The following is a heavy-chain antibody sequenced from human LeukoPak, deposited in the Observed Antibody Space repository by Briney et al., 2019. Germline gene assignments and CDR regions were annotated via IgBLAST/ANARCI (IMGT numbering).Heavy chain of an antibody. CDR3: VRGLWSGYPYFDY. J-gene: IGHJ4*02. Sequence: SETLSLTCTVSGGSISSYYWSWIRQPPGKGLEWIGYIYYSGSTNYNPSLKSRVTISVDASKNQFSPKLSSVTAADTAVYYCVRGLWSGYPYFDYWGQGTLVTVSS. V-gene: IGHV4-59*01. CDR2: IYYSGST. D-gene: IGHD3-3*01. CDR1: GGSISSYY.